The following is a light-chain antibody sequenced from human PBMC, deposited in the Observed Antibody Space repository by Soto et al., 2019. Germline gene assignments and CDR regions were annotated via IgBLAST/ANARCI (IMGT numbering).Light chain of an antibody. CDR1: QSVSSSY. Sequence: ETVLTQSPGTLSLSPGERATLSCRASQSVSSSYLGWYQQKPGQAPRLLIYGASSRSTGIPDRFSGSGSGTDFTLTISRLDPEDFAVYYCQQYGTSVTFGQGTKVEIK. CDR3: QQYGTSVT. J-gene: IGKJ1*01. V-gene: IGKV3-20*01. CDR2: GAS.